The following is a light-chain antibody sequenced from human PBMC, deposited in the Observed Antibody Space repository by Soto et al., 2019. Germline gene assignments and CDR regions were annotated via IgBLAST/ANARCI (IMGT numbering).Light chain of an antibody. CDR3: SSYTASDTRV. V-gene: IGLV2-14*01. Sequence: QSALTQPASVSGSPGQSITISCIGTSSDVGGYNFVSWYQQHPGKAPKLMIYEVTNRPAGVSXXFSGSKSGNTASLTISGXXAXDXXXXXCSSYTASDTRVFGTGTKLTVL. CDR2: EVT. J-gene: IGLJ1*01. CDR1: SSDVGGYNF.